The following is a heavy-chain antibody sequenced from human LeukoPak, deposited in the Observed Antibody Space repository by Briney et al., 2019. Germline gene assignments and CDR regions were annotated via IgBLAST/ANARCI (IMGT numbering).Heavy chain of an antibody. CDR3: ARVIEENGSSWSIDY. V-gene: IGHV4-61*08. Sequence: SETLSLTCTVSGGSISSGGYHWSWIRQPPGTGLEWIGYINYSGSTNYNPSLKSRVTISVDKSKNQFSLKLSSVTAADTAIYYCARVIEENGSSWSIDYWGQGTLVIVSS. D-gene: IGHD6-13*01. CDR2: INYSGST. J-gene: IGHJ4*02. CDR1: GGSISSGGYH.